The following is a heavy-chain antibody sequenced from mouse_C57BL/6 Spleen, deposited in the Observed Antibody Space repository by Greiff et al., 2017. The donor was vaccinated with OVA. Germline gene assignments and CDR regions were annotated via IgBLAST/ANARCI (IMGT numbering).Heavy chain of an antibody. CDR1: GYTFTDYY. D-gene: IGHD1-1*01. CDR3: ARAGFITTFDY. Sequence: EVQLQQSGPELVKPGASVKISCKASGYTFTDYYMNWVKQSHGKSLEWIGDINPNNGGTSYNQKFKGKATLTVDKSSSTAYMELRSLTSEDSAVYFWARAGFITTFDYWGQGTTLTFSS. V-gene: IGHV1-26*01. CDR2: INPNNGGT. J-gene: IGHJ2*01.